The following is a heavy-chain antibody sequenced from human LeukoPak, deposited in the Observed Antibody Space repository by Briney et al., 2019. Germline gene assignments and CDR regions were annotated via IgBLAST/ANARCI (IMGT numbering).Heavy chain of an antibody. CDR1: GGSISSYY. J-gene: IGHJ5*02. V-gene: IGHV4-59*01. D-gene: IGHD2-2*01. Sequence: SETLSLTCTVSGGSISSYYWSGIRQPPGKGLEWIGYIYYSGSTNYNPSLKSRVTISVDTSKNQFSLKLSSVTAADTAVYYCARDSCSSTSCPSTQLWLPWFDPWGQGTLVTVSS. CDR3: ARDSCSSTSCPSTQLWLPWFDP. CDR2: IYYSGST.